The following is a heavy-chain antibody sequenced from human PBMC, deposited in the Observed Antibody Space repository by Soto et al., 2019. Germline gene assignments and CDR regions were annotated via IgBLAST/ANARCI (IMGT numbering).Heavy chain of an antibody. Sequence: ASVKVSCKTPVYTFTRYNIHWVRQAPGQRLEWMGWINVGNGNTRYSQRFQGRLTLTRDTPGNTAYLELNSLISEDTAVYYCATPQDYDGCLDSWGQGPLVTVS. V-gene: IGHV1-3*01. CDR2: INVGNGNT. J-gene: IGHJ4*02. CDR1: VYTFTRYN. D-gene: IGHD3-22*01. CDR3: ATPQDYDGCLDS.